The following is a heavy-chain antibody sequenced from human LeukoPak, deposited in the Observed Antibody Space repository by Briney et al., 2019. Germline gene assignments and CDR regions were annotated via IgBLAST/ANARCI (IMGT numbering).Heavy chain of an antibody. CDR1: GFTFSNAY. CDR2: IKPKTDGETT. Sequence: GGSLRLSCAASGFTFSNAYMNWVRQAPGKGLEWVGRIKPKTDGETTEYAAPVKGRFSISRDDSKNMLYLQMNSLKTEDTAVYYCAKDNDYGGNSIDYWGQGTLVTVSS. D-gene: IGHD4-23*01. V-gene: IGHV3-15*07. CDR3: AKDNDYGGNSIDY. J-gene: IGHJ4*02.